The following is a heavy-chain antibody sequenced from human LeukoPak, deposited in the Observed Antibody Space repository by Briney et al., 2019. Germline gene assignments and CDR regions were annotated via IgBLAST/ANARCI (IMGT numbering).Heavy chain of an antibody. CDR3: ARALGDFWSGAYYYGMDV. Sequence: GGSLRLSCAASGFTFSSYSMNWVRQAPGKGLEWVSYISSSSSTIYYADSVKGRFTISRDNAKNSLYLQMNSLRAEDTAVYYCARALGDFWSGAYYYGMDVWGQGTTVTVSS. D-gene: IGHD3-3*01. CDR1: GFTFSSYS. CDR2: ISSSSSTI. J-gene: IGHJ6*02. V-gene: IGHV3-48*01.